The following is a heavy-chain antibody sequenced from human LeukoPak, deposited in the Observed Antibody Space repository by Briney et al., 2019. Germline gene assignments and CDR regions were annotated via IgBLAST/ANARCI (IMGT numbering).Heavy chain of an antibody. J-gene: IGHJ4*02. CDR2: ISYDGSNK. D-gene: IGHD5-18*01. CDR1: GFTFSSYA. Sequence: PGGSLRLSCAASGFTFSSYATHWVRQAPGKGLEWVAVISYDGSNKYYADSVKGRFTISRDNSKNTLYLQMNSLRAEDTAVYYCVHLWIQLSDPSDYWGQGTLVTVSS. CDR3: VHLWIQLSDPSDY. V-gene: IGHV3-30-3*01.